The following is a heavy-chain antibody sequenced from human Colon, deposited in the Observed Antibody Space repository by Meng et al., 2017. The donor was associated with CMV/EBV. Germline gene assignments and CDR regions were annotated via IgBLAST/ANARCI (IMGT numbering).Heavy chain of an antibody. CDR3: ARAPYNWNDEGWFDP. J-gene: IGHJ5*02. Sequence: QVQLVQEGAEVKKPGASVKVSCKASGYTFTGYYMHWVRQAPGQGLEWMGWINPNSGGTNYAQKFQGRVTMTRDTSISTAYMELSRLRSDDTAVYYCARAPYNWNDEGWFDPWGQGTLVTVSS. CDR2: INPNSGGT. CDR1: GYTFTGYY. V-gene: IGHV1-2*02. D-gene: IGHD1-20*01.